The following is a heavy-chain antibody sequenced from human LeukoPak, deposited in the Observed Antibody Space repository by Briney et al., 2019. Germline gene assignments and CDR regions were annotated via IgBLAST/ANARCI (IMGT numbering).Heavy chain of an antibody. J-gene: IGHJ3*02. CDR1: GGTFSSYA. CDR3: ARDGSYYYDSSGSLDDAFDI. D-gene: IGHD3-22*01. V-gene: IGHV1-69*05. CDR2: IIPIFGTA. Sequence: GASVKVSCKASGGTFSSYAISWVRQAPGQGLEWMGGIIPIFGTANYAQKFQGRVTITTDESTSTAYMELSSLRSEDTAVYYCARDGSYYYDSSGSLDDAFDIWGQGTMVTVSS.